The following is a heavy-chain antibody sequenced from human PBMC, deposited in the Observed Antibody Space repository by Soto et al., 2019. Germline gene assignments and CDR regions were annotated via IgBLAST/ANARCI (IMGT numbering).Heavy chain of an antibody. J-gene: IGHJ4*02. CDR2: ILSNGGNYAK. Sequence: EVQLVESGGGLVQPGGSLKLSCAASGFIFSGSSVHWVRQASGKGLEWVGRILSNGGNYAKAYPVSMKGSFTISRDDSENTVFLQMDSLKTEDTAVYYCIRGGSPYYYDYWGQGALVAVSS. CDR1: GFIFSGSS. V-gene: IGHV3-73*01. CDR3: IRGGSPYYYDY.